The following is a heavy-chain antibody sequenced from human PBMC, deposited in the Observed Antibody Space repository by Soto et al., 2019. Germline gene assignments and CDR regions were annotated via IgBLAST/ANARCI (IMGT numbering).Heavy chain of an antibody. D-gene: IGHD3-10*01. CDR2: ISYDGSNK. J-gene: IGHJ6*02. CDR1: GFTFSSYG. CDR3: VLWFGESQRSSKRGYYYYGMDV. V-gene: IGHV3-30*03. Sequence: GGSLRLSCAASGFTFSSYGMHWVRQAPGKGLEWVAVISYDGSNKYYADSVKGRFTISRDNSKNTLYLQMNSLRAEDTAVYYGVLWFGESQRSSKRGYYYYGMDVWGQGTTVTVSS.